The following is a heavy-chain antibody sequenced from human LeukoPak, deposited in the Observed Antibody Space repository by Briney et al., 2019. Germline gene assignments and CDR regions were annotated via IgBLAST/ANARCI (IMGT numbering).Heavy chain of an antibody. D-gene: IGHD3-16*01. Sequence: HPGGSLRLPCAASGFTLSSYSMNWVRQAPGKGLEWVSYITGSSSTISYADSVKGRFTISRDNARNSLYLQMNSLRAEDTAVYYCATDRHWAFDYWGQGTLVTVSS. CDR3: ATDRHWAFDY. CDR2: ITGSSSTI. V-gene: IGHV3-48*01. J-gene: IGHJ4*02. CDR1: GFTLSSYS.